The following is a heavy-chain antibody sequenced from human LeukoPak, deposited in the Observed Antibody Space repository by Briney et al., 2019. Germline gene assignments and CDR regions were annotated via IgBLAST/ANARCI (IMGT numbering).Heavy chain of an antibody. J-gene: IGHJ4*02. CDR1: GYSINSGYC. D-gene: IGHD6-19*01. CDR3: ARVSVAGTRDYFDY. Sequence: SSETLSLTCAVSGYSINSGYCWGWIRQPPGKGLEWIGGIDHSGNTHYNPSLKNRVTISVDTSKNEFSLKLSSVTAADTAVYYCARVSVAGTRDYFDYWGQGTLVTVSS. CDR2: IDHSGNT. V-gene: IGHV4-38-2*01.